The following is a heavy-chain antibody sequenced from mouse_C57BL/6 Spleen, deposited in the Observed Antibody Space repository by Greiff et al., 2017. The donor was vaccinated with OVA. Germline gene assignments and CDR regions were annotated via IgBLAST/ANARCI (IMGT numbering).Heavy chain of an antibody. CDR2: IDPADGDT. V-gene: IGHV14-2*01. J-gene: IGHJ1*03. Sequence: EVQLQQSGAELVKPGASVKLSCTASGFNITDYYMHWVKQRPEQGLEWIGRIDPADGDTKYAPKFQGKATITADTSSNTAYLQLSSLTSEDTAVYYCARDGDSYWYFDDWGKGTTVTVSS. CDR3: ARDGDSYWYFDD. D-gene: IGHD1-1*01. CDR1: GFNITDYY.